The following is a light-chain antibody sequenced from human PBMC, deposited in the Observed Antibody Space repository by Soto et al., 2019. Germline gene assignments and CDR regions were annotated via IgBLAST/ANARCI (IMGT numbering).Light chain of an antibody. CDR1: QSISSW. CDR2: KAS. Sequence: DIQITQSPSTLSASVGDRVTITCRASQSISSWLAWYHQKPGKAPKLLIYKASTLKSGVPSRFSGSGSGTEFTLTISSLQPDDFATYYCQHYNSYSEAFGQGTKVDI. V-gene: IGKV1-5*03. CDR3: QHYNSYSEA. J-gene: IGKJ1*01.